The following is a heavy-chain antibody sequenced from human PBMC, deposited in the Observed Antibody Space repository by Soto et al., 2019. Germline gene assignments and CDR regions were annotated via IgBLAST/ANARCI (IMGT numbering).Heavy chain of an antibody. CDR2: ISYSGST. CDR1: GGSISSGDYY. Sequence: KPSETLSLTCTVSGGSISSGDYYWSRIRQPPGKGLEWIGYISYSGSTYYNPSLKSRLTISIDTSKNQFSLKLSSVTAADTAVYYCAREVLRLRYNWFDPWGQGTLVTVSS. J-gene: IGHJ5*02. CDR3: AREVLRLRYNWFDP. V-gene: IGHV4-30-4*01. D-gene: IGHD4-17*01.